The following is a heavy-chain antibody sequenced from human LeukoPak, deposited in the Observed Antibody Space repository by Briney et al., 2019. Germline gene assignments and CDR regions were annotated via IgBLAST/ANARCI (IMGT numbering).Heavy chain of an antibody. J-gene: IGHJ4*02. CDR3: ARHADSGFGELAFDY. Sequence: PSETLSLTCTVSGDXISSSSYYWGWIRQPPGKGLEWIGGIYYRRSTYYNPSLKSRVTISVDKSKNQFSLELTSVTAADTAVYYCARHADSGFGELAFDYWGQGTLVTVSS. D-gene: IGHD3-10*01. CDR1: GDXISSSSYY. CDR2: IYYRRST. V-gene: IGHV4-39*01.